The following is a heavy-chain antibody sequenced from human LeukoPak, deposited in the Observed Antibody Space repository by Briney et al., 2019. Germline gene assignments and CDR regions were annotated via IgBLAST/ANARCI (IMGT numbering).Heavy chain of an antibody. D-gene: IGHD3-10*01. CDR2: INPSGGST. J-gene: IGHJ5*02. CDR3: ARELKGKVRGVIDFDP. Sequence: ASVKVSCKASGYTFTSYYMHWVRRAPGQGLEWMGIINPSGGSTSYAQKFQGRVTMTRDTSTSTVYMELSSLRSEDTAVYYCARELKGKVRGVIDFDPWGQGTLVTVSS. V-gene: IGHV1-46*01. CDR1: GYTFTSYY.